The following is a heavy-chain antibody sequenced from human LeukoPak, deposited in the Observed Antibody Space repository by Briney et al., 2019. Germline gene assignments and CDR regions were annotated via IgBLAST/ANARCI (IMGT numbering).Heavy chain of an antibody. J-gene: IGHJ4*02. Sequence: ASVKVSCKASGGTFSSYAISWVRQAPGQGLEWMGWINPNSGGTNYAQKFQGRVTMTRDTSISTAYMELSRLRSDDTAVYYCARDPGGHFFDYWGQGTLVTVSS. D-gene: IGHD3-10*01. V-gene: IGHV1-2*02. CDR1: GGTFSSYA. CDR3: ARDPGGHFFDY. CDR2: INPNSGGT.